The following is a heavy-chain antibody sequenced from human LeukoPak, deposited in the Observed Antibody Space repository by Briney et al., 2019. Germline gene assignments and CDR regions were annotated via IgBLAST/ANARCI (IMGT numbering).Heavy chain of an antibody. Sequence: PGGSLRLSCAASGFTFSSYAMSWVRQAPGKGLEWVSAISGSGGSTYYADSVKGRFTISRDNSKNTLYLQMDSLRAEDTAVYYCAKENDSSEIRRDLCGFDIWGQGTMVTVSS. CDR2: ISGSGGST. D-gene: IGHD3-22*01. J-gene: IGHJ3*02. CDR3: AKENDSSEIRRDLCGFDI. V-gene: IGHV3-23*01. CDR1: GFTFSSYA.